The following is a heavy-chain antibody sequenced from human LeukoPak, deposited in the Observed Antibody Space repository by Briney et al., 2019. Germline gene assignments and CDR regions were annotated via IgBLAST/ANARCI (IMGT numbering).Heavy chain of an antibody. CDR3: AILVGANDFDY. J-gene: IGHJ4*02. Sequence: GASVKVSCKASGFTFTSSAVHWVRQAPGQGLEWMGIINPSGGSTSYAQKFQGRVTMTRDTSTSTVYMELSSLRSEDTAVYYCAILVGANDFDYWGQGTLVTVSS. CDR1: GFTFTSSA. CDR2: INPSGGST. V-gene: IGHV1-46*01. D-gene: IGHD1-26*01.